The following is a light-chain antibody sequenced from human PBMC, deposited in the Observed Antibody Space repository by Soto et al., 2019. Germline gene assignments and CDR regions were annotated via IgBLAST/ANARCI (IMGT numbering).Light chain of an antibody. J-gene: IGKJ1*01. V-gene: IGKV1-5*03. Sequence: DIQMTQSPSTLSASVGDRVTITCRASQSISSWLAWYQQKPGKAPTLLIYKASSLESGVPSRFSGSGSGKEFTLTISSLQPDDFATYYCQQYNSFPTFGQGTKVEIK. CDR1: QSISSW. CDR3: QQYNSFPT. CDR2: KAS.